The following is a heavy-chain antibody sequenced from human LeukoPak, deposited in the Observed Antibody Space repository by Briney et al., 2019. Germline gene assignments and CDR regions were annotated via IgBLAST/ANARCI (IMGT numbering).Heavy chain of an antibody. D-gene: IGHD3-10*01. J-gene: IGHJ6*03. V-gene: IGHV1-69*13. CDR2: IIPIFGTA. Sequence: SVKVSCRASGGTFSSYAISWVRQAPGQGLEWMGGIIPIFGTANYAQKFQGRVTITADESTSTAYMELSSLRSEDTAVYYCARDEIMVRGAHMDVWGKGTTVTVSS. CDR1: GGTFSSYA. CDR3: ARDEIMVRGAHMDV.